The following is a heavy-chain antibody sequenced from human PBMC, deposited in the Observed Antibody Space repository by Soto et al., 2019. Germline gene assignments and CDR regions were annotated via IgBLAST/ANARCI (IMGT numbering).Heavy chain of an antibody. Sequence: GGSLRLSCAASGFTFNSYSMNWVRQAPGKGLERVSYISSSSTTKYNTEKVKGRFTISRDNAKKSLYQKMNSLKDDDTAVYYCARPSSGWENWFDPWGQGTLVTVSS. CDR1: GFTFNSYS. J-gene: IGHJ5*02. CDR3: ARPSSGWENWFDP. V-gene: IGHV3-48*02. CDR2: ISSSSTTK. D-gene: IGHD6-19*01.